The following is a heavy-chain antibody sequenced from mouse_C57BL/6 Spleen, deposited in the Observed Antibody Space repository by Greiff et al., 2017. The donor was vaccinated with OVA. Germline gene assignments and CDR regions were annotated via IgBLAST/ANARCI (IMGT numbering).Heavy chain of an antibody. CDR1: GYTFTDYY. Sequence: VQLQQSGPELVKPGASVKISCKASGYTFTDYYMNWVKQSHGKSLEWIGDINPNNGGPSYNQKFKGKATLTVDKSSSTAYMELRSRTSEDSAVYYCARGTQLRPAWFAYWGQGTLVTVSA. J-gene: IGHJ3*01. CDR2: INPNNGGP. CDR3: ARGTQLRPAWFAY. V-gene: IGHV1-26*01. D-gene: IGHD3-2*02.